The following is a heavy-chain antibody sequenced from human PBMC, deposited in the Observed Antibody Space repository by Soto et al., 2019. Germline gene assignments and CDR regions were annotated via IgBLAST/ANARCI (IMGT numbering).Heavy chain of an antibody. CDR3: GRYAGYVVS. CDR2: IYYRGNT. V-gene: IGHV4-59*01. Sequence: PSETLSLTCTVSGGSISSSYWSWIRQPPGRGLEWIGDIYYRGNTNYNPSLESRVTISIDTSKKQFSLKVTSVTAADTAVYYCGRYAGYVVSWGQGTLVTVSS. D-gene: IGHD2-15*01. CDR1: GGSISSSY. J-gene: IGHJ5*02.